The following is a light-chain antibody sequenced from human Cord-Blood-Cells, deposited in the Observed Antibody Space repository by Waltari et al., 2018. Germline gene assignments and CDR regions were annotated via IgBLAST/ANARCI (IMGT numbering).Light chain of an antibody. CDR2: DAS. V-gene: IGKV1-33*01. CDR3: QQYDNLPPLT. CDR1: QDISNT. Sequence: DIQVTQYPSSLSASVGDRVTITCQASQDISNTLNWYQQKPGKAPKLLIYDASNLETRVPSRFSGSGSGTDFTFTISSLQPEDIATYYCQQYDNLPPLTFGPGTKVDIK. J-gene: IGKJ3*01.